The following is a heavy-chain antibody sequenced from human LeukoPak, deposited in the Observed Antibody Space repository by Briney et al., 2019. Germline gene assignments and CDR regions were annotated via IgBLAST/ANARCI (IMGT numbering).Heavy chain of an antibody. D-gene: IGHD6-13*01. CDR1: GFTVSSNY. CDR2: IYDCGST. Sequence: GGSLRLSCAASGFTVSSNYMSWVRQAPGKGLEWVSVIYDCGSTYYADSVKGRFTISRDNSKNTLYLQMNSLRAEDTAVYYCARPGYSSSWYYFDYWGQGTLVTVSS. CDR3: ARPGYSSSWYYFDY. V-gene: IGHV3-66*01. J-gene: IGHJ4*02.